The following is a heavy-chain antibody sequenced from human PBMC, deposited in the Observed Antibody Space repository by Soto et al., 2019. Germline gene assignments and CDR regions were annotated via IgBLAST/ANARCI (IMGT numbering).Heavy chain of an antibody. D-gene: IGHD6-6*01. J-gene: IGHJ4*02. CDR1: GFTFSSYA. CDR2: ISGSGGST. V-gene: IGHV3-23*01. Sequence: GGSLRLSCAASGFTFSSYAMSWVRQAPGKGLEWVSAISGSGGSTYYADSVKGRFTISRDNSKNTLYLQMNSLRAEDTAVYYCAKANARGQLVHPFDYWGQGTMVTVSS. CDR3: AKANARGQLVHPFDY.